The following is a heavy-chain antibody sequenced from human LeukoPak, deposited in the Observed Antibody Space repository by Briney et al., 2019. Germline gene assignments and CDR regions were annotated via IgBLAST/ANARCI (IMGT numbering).Heavy chain of an antibody. CDR3: ARTLGFPLIRLYYFDY. J-gene: IGHJ4*02. CDR2: ISSSSVDI. CDR1: EFTFITYS. V-gene: IGHV3-21*06. Sequence: GALRLSCAASEFTFITYSMNWGRQTPGEGLEWVSIISSSSVDIHYTDSVWGRGTISTDTVTNSRYLYMYSVRAEKTAVYVCARTLGFPLIRLYYFDYWGQGTLVTVSS. D-gene: IGHD7-27*01.